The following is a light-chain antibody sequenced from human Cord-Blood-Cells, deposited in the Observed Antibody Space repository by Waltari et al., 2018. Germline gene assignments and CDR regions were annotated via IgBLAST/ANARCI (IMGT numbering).Light chain of an antibody. CDR1: SSNTGSNY. Sequence: QSVLTQPPSASGTPGQRVTISCSGSSSNTGSNYVYWYQQLPGTAPKLLIYRNNQRPSGVPDRFSGSKSGTSASLAISGLRSEDEADYYCAAWDDSLSVFFGGGTKLTVL. V-gene: IGLV1-47*01. CDR2: RNN. J-gene: IGLJ2*01. CDR3: AAWDDSLSVF.